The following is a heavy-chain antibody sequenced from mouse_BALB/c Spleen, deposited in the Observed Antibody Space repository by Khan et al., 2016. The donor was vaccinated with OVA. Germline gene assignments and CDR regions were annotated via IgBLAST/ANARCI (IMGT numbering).Heavy chain of an antibody. J-gene: IGHJ4*01. CDR2: IWGGGST. CDR3: AKHIWSPYYGMDY. V-gene: IGHV2-6-5*01. CDR1: GFSLTDHG. Sequence: QVQLKESGPGLVAPSQSLSITCTVSGFSLTDHGVSWIRQPPGKGLEWLGVIWGGGSTYYNSVLKSRLNISKDNSKTQVFLKMNSLQTDDTAMYYCAKHIWSPYYGMDYWGQGTSVTVSS. D-gene: IGHD1-1*02.